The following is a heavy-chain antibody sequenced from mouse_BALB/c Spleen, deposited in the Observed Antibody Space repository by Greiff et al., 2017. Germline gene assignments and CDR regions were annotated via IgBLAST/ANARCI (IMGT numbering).Heavy chain of an antibody. D-gene: IGHD1-1*01. Sequence: QVQLQQSGAELVRPGTSVKMSCKAAGYTFTNYWIGWVKQRPGHGLEWIGDIYSGGGYTNYNEKFKGKATLTADTASSTAYMQLSSLTSEDSAIYYCAREDYYGSSDYAMDYWGQGTSVTVSS. CDR1: GYTFTNYW. CDR2: IYSGGGYT. J-gene: IGHJ4*01. V-gene: IGHV1-63*02. CDR3: AREDYYGSSDYAMDY.